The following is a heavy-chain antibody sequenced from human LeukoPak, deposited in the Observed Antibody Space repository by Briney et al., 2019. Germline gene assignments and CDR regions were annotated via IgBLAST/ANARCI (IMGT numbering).Heavy chain of an antibody. CDR2: IKQDGSEK. V-gene: IGHV3-7*03. Sequence: GGSLRLSCAASGFTFSNCWLSWVRQAPGKGLEWVANIKQDGSEKYFVDSVKGRFTISRDNAKNSLYLQMNSLRAEDTAVYYCARDSGYRDYWGQGTLVTVFS. D-gene: IGHD3-9*01. CDR1: GFTFSNCW. CDR3: ARDSGYRDY. J-gene: IGHJ4*02.